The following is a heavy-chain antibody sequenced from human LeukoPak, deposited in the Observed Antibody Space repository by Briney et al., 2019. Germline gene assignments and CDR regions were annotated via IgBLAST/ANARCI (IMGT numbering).Heavy chain of an antibody. CDR2: ISYDGSNK. CDR3: ARDQSGSYSYFDY. CDR1: GFTFSSYA. Sequence: GGSLRLSCAASGFTFSSYAMHWVRQAPGKGLEWVAVISYDGSNKYYADSVKGRFTISRDNSKNTLYLQMNSLRAEDTAVYYCARDQSGSYSYFDYWGQGALVTVSS. D-gene: IGHD1-26*01. J-gene: IGHJ4*02. V-gene: IGHV3-30*04.